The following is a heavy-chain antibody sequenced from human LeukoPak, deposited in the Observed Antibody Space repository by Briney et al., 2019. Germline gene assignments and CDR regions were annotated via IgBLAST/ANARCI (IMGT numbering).Heavy chain of an antibody. Sequence: GGSLRLSCAASGFTFSNYGLSWVRQAPGKGLEWVSGITGSGGSTYYADSVKGRFTISRDNSKNTLYLQMNSLRAEDTAVYYCARVLTRYYYYMDVWGKGTTVTISS. V-gene: IGHV3-23*01. J-gene: IGHJ6*03. CDR2: ITGSGGST. CDR3: ARVLTRYYYYMDV. D-gene: IGHD4/OR15-4a*01. CDR1: GFTFSNYG.